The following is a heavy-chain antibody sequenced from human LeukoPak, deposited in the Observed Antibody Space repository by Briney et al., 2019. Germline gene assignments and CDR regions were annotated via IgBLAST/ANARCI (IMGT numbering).Heavy chain of an antibody. J-gene: IGHJ3*02. CDR3: ARTTVTNDAFDI. CDR2: ISSSGSTI. V-gene: IGHV3-48*03. CDR1: GFTFSSYE. D-gene: IGHD4-17*01. Sequence: GGSLRLSCAASGFTFSSYEMNWVRQAPGKGLEWVSYISSSGSTIYYADSVKGRFTISRDNAKNSLYLQMNSLRAEDTAVYYCARTTVTNDAFDIWGQGTMVTVSS.